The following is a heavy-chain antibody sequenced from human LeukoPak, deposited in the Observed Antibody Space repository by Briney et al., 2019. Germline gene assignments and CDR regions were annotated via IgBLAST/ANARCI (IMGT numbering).Heavy chain of an antibody. CDR3: ARDRYCSGY. J-gene: IGHJ4*02. D-gene: IGHD3-10*01. CDR1: GFTFSNAW. CDR2: IKPDGTEK. Sequence: GGSLRLSCAASGFTFSNAWMSWVRQAPGKGLEWVANIKPDGTEKYYVDSVKGRFIISRDNAKNSLYLQMNSLRVEDTAVYYCARDRYCSGYWGQGTLVTVSS. V-gene: IGHV3-7*01.